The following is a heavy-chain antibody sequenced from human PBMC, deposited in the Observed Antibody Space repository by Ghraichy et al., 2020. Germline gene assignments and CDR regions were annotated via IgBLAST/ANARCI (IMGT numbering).Heavy chain of an antibody. CDR1: GGSISSSSYY. V-gene: IGHV4-39*01. CDR3: ARTGTRITMIVAD. J-gene: IGHJ4*02. CDR2: IYYSGGT. D-gene: IGHD3-22*01. Sequence: SETLSLTCTVSGGSISSSSYYWGWIRQPPGKGLEWIGSIYYSGGTYYNPSLKSRVTISVDTSKNQFSLKLSSVTAADTAVYYCARTGTRITMIVADWGQGTLVTVSS.